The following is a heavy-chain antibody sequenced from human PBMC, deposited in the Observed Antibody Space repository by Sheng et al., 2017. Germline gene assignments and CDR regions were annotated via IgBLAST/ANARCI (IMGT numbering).Heavy chain of an antibody. V-gene: IGHV3-7*01. CDR3: ARGGSTFIS. Sequence: EVQLVESGGGLVQPGGSLRLTCVASGFTFSDFWMSWVRQLPGKGLEFVAHINQGGTEKNYVDSVKGRFLVSRDNAENSLHLQMDSLRADDTAVYYCARGGSTFISWGQGTLVTVSS. CDR2: INQGGTEK. CDR1: GFTFSDFW. J-gene: IGHJ5*02. D-gene: IGHD2-2*01.